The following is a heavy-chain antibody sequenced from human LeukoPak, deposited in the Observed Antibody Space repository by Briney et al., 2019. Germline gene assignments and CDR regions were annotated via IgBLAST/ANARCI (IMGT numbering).Heavy chain of an antibody. Sequence: GGSLRLSCAASGFTFSSYSMNRVRQAPGQGLEWVSSISSSSSYIYYADSVRGRFTISRDNAKNSLYLQMNSLRAEDTAVYYCARGLTGTTADYWGQGTLVTVSS. CDR3: ARGLTGTTADY. CDR1: GFTFSSYS. D-gene: IGHD1-7*01. V-gene: IGHV3-21*01. J-gene: IGHJ4*02. CDR2: ISSSSSYI.